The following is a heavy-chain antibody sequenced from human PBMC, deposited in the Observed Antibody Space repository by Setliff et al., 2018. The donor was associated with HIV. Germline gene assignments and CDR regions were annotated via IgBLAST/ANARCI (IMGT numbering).Heavy chain of an antibody. Sequence: SETLSLTCAVYGGSFSNYYWSWIRQPPGKGLEWIGEINHSGSTNYNPSLKSRVSISVDTSKKQFSLKLSSVSAADTAVYYCARVSAGYGGNSYFDYWGQGTLVTVSS. CDR1: GGSFSNYY. J-gene: IGHJ4*02. D-gene: IGHD2-21*01. CDR2: INHSGST. CDR3: ARVSAGYGGNSYFDY. V-gene: IGHV4-34*01.